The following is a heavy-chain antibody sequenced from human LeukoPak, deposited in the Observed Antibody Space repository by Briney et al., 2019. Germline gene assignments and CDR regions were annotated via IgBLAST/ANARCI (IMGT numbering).Heavy chain of an antibody. J-gene: IGHJ6*02. CDR3: AREVGIAAAHGMDV. D-gene: IGHD6-13*01. CDR1: GYTFTSYG. CDR2: ISAYNGNT. V-gene: IGHV1-18*01. Sequence: GASVKVSCKASGYTFTSYGISWVRQAPGQGPEWMGWISAYNGNTNYAQKLQCRVTMTTDTSTSTAYMELRSLRSDDTAVYYCAREVGIAAAHGMDVWGQGTTVTVSS.